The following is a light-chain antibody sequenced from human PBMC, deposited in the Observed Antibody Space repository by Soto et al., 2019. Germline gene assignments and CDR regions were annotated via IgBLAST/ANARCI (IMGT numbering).Light chain of an antibody. V-gene: IGKV3-15*01. J-gene: IGKJ4*01. CDR1: QSVGSN. CDR2: GAF. CDR3: QQYNNWPPLT. Sequence: EIAMTQSPDTLSVSPGERVTLSCRASQSVGSNLAWYQQKPGQAPRLLIYGAFMRATGIPARFSGSGSGTEFTLTISSLQSEDFAVYYCQQYNNWPPLTFGGGTKVESK.